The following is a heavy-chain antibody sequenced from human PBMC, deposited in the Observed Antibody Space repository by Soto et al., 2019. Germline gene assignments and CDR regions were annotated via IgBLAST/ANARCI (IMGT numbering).Heavy chain of an antibody. V-gene: IGHV4-30-2*01. J-gene: IGHJ5*02. CDR1: GGSISSGGYY. CDR3: ARANYDILTGYYRKPGNWLDL. CDR2: IDHSGST. Sequence: NPSETLSLTCAVSGGSISSGGYYWSWIQQPPGKRLEWIGYIDHSGSTYYNPSLKSRVTISVDRSKNQSCLKLSSVTAADTAVYYCARANYDILTGYYRKPGNWLDLWGQGTLVTVSS. D-gene: IGHD3-9*01.